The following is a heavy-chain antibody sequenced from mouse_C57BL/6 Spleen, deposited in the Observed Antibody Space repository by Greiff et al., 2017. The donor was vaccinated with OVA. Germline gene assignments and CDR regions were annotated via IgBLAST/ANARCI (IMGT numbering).Heavy chain of an antibody. CDR2: IDPEDGDT. D-gene: IGHD1-1*01. CDR3: TAGYGSSYRYWDFGV. Sequence: VQLQQSGAELVRPGASVKLSCTASGFNITDYYMHWVKQRPEQGLEWIGRIDPEDGDTEYAPKFQGKATMTADTSSNTAYLQLSSLTSEDTAVYYCTAGYGSSYRYWDFGVWGTGTTVTVSS. V-gene: IGHV14-1*01. CDR1: GFNITDYY. J-gene: IGHJ1*03.